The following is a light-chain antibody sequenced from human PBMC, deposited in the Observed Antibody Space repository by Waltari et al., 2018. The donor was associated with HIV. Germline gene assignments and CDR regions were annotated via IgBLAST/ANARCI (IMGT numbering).Light chain of an antibody. V-gene: IGLV2-14*01. CDR1: SSDVGGYKY. CDR3: SSYTSSNTLR. J-gene: IGLJ2*01. CDR2: EVS. Sequence: QSALTQPASVSGSPGQSITISCTGTSSDVGGYKYVSWYQQHPGKAPRLMIYEVSNRPAGVVNRFSGSKSGDTASLTISGLQAEDEAAYYCSSYTSSNTLRFGGGTKLTVL.